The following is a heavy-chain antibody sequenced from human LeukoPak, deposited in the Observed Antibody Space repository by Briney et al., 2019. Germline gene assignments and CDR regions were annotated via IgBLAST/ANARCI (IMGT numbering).Heavy chain of an antibody. Sequence: SETLSLTCTVSGGSMSSYYWSWIREPPGKGLEWIGYIYYSGSTKYNPSLKSRVTISVDTSKNQFSLKLSSVTAADTAVYYCARGARAGYNLEPFDYWGQGTLVTVSS. CDR3: ARGARAGYNLEPFDY. D-gene: IGHD5-24*01. CDR2: IYYSGST. J-gene: IGHJ4*02. CDR1: GGSMSSYY. V-gene: IGHV4-59*08.